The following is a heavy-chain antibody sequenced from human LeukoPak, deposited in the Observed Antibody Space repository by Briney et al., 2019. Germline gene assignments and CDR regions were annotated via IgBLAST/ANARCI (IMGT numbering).Heavy chain of an antibody. V-gene: IGHV3-7*01. CDR3: AELGITMIGGV. CDR1: GFTLSSYW. J-gene: IGHJ6*04. D-gene: IGHD3-10*02. Sequence: GGSLRLSCAASGFTLSSYWMSWVRQAPGKGLEWVANIKQDGSEKYYVDSVKGRFTISRDSGKNSLYLQMNSLRAEDTAVYYCAELGITMIGGVWGKGTTVTISS. CDR2: IKQDGSEK.